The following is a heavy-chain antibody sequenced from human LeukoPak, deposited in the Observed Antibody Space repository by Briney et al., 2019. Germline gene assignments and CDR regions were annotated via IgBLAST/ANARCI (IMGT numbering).Heavy chain of an antibody. CDR2: IYYSGST. D-gene: IGHD3-22*01. Sequence: SETLSLTCTVSGGSISSYYWSWIRQPPGKGLEWIGYIYYSGSTNYNPSLKSRVTISVDTSKNQFSLKLSSVTAADTAVYYCARDSRSRYYYDSSGPTDAFDIWGQGTMVTVSS. J-gene: IGHJ3*02. CDR1: GGSISSYY. CDR3: ARDSRSRYYYDSSGPTDAFDI. V-gene: IGHV4-59*01.